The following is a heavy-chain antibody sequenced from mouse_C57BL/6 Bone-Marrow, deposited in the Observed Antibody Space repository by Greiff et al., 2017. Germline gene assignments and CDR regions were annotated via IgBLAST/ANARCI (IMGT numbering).Heavy chain of an antibody. CDR1: GFNIKNTY. J-gene: IGHJ3*01. CDR2: IDPANGNT. CDR3: AREPHWDGFAY. Sequence: VQLQQSVAELVRPGASVKLSCTASGFNIKNTYMPWVKQRPEQGLEWIGRIDPANGNTKYAPKFQGKATITADTSSNTAYLQLSSLTSEDTAIYYCAREPHWDGFAYWGQGTLVTVSA. V-gene: IGHV14-3*01. D-gene: IGHD4-1*01.